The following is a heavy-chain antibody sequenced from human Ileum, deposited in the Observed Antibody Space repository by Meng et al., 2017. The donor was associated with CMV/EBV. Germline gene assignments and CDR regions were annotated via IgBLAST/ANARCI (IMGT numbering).Heavy chain of an antibody. CDR2: VHSGENT. CDR1: GGSISTYY. CDR3: ARAHSDSYRIDY. V-gene: IGHV4-59*01. D-gene: IGHD6-6*01. Sequence: SETLSLTCTVSGGSISTYYWTWIRQPPGKELEWIGYVHSGENTNYNPSLKSRVTMSTDTSRNEISLRLTSVTAADTAIYYCARAHSDSYRIDYWGQGTLVTVSS. J-gene: IGHJ4*02.